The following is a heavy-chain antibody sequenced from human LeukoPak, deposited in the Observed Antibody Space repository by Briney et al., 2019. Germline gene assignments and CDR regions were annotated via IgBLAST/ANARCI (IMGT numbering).Heavy chain of an antibody. CDR1: GFTFGDYA. V-gene: IGHV3-49*04. Sequence: GRSLRLSCTASGFTFGDYAMSWVRQAPGKGLEWVGFIRSKAYGGTTEYAASVKGRFTISRDDSKSIAYLQMNSLKTEDTAVYYCTRGEFIADAFDIWGQGTMVTVSS. J-gene: IGHJ3*02. CDR2: IRSKAYGGTT. CDR3: TRGEFIADAFDI. D-gene: IGHD2/OR15-2a*01.